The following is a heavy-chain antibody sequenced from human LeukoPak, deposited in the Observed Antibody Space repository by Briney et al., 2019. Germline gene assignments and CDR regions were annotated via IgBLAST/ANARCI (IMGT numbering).Heavy chain of an antibody. Sequence: QSGGSLRLSCAASGFTFSSYKMNWVRQAPGKGLEWVSYISSASGSIYYADSVKGRFTISRDNAKNSLFLQMNSLRAEDTAVYYCARLPAYCSSTSCYYDYWGQGTLVTVSS. CDR1: GFTFSSYK. D-gene: IGHD2-2*01. CDR3: ARLPAYCSSTSCYYDY. J-gene: IGHJ4*02. CDR2: ISSASGSI. V-gene: IGHV3-48*04.